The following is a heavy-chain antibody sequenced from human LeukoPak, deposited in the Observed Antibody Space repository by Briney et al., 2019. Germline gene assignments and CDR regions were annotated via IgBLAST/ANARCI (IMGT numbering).Heavy chain of an antibody. CDR2: FSGSGGST. CDR1: GFTFSSYA. J-gene: IGHJ6*03. D-gene: IGHD2-8*01. V-gene: IGHV3-23*01. Sequence: GGSLRLSCAASGFTFSSYAMNWVRQAPGRGLEWVSGFSGSGGSTYYADSVKGRFTISRDNSKNTLYLQMNSLRAEDTAVYYCANGNRCTSPNCLGYYYFYMDVWGKGTTVTVSS. CDR3: ANGNRCTSPNCLGYYYFYMDV.